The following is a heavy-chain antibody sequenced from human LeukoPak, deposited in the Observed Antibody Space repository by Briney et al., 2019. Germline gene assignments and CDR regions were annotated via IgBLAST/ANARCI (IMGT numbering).Heavy chain of an antibody. V-gene: IGHV4-39*01. D-gene: IGHD2-15*01. CDR2: IYYSGST. CDR1: GGSISSSSYY. Sequence: PSETRSLTCTVSGGSISSSSYYWGWIRQPPGKGLEGIGSIYYSGSTYYNPSLKSRVTISVDTSKNQFSLKLSSVTAADTAVYYCARHLEAVVVVAAWGQGTMVTVSS. CDR3: ARHLEAVVVVAA. J-gene: IGHJ3*01.